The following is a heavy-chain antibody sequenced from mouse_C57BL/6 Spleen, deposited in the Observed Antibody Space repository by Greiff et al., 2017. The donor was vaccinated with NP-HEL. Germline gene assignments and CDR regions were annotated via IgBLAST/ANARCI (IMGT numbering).Heavy chain of an antibody. Sequence: DVMLVESEGGLVQPGSSMKLSCTASGFTFSDYYMAWVRQVPEKGLEWVANINYDGSSTYYLDSLKSRFIISRDNAKNILYLQMSSLKSEDTATYYCARAGGEYYFDYWGQGTTLTVSS. CDR1: GFTFSDYY. J-gene: IGHJ2*01. CDR3: ARAGGEYYFDY. CDR2: INYDGSST. V-gene: IGHV5-16*01.